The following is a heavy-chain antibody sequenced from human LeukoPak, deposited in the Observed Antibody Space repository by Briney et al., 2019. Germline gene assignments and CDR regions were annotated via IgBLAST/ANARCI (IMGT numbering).Heavy chain of an antibody. CDR1: GDTFNGYY. CDR3: AREWELLTNWFDP. V-gene: IGHV1-2*02. CDR2: INPNSGGT. D-gene: IGHD1-26*01. J-gene: IGHJ5*02. Sequence: ASVTVTCAASGDTFNGYYMYWVRQGPGQGLEWMGWINPNSGGTNYAQKFQGRVTMTRDTSISTAYMELSRLRSDDTAVYYCAREWELLTNWFDPWGQGTLVTVSS.